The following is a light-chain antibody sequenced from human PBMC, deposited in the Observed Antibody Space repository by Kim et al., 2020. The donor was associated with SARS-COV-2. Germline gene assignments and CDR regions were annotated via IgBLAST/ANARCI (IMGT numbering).Light chain of an antibody. Sequence: PGERATLSCRASQSVSNYLAWYQQKPGQAPRLLVYDASTRATGIPARFSGNGSGTDFTLTISSLEPEDFAVYFCQQRANWPPLTFGGGTKVDIK. CDR2: DAS. V-gene: IGKV3-11*01. CDR1: QSVSNY. CDR3: QQRANWPPLT. J-gene: IGKJ4*01.